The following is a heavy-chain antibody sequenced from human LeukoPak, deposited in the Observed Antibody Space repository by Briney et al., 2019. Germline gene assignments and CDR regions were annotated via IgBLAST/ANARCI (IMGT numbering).Heavy chain of an antibody. Sequence: GGSLRLSCAASGFTVSNNYMSWVRQAPGKGLEWVSVIYSGTGTYYADSVKGRFTISRDNSKNTLYLQMNSLRAEDTAVYYCARAYYDSSGYYSFVYWGQGTLVTVSS. V-gene: IGHV3-53*05. CDR1: GFTVSNNY. CDR3: ARAYYDSSGYYSFVY. J-gene: IGHJ4*02. CDR2: IYSGTGT. D-gene: IGHD3-22*01.